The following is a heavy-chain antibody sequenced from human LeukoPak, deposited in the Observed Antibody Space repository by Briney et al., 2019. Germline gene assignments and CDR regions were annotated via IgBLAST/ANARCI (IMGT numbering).Heavy chain of an antibody. V-gene: IGHV3-30*18. Sequence: GGSLRLSCAASGFTFSSYGMHWVRQAPGKGLEWVAVISYDGSNKYYADSVKGRFTISRDNSKNTLYLQMNSLRAEDTAVYYCAKGQWLLFGYFDYWGQGTLVTVSS. D-gene: IGHD6-19*01. CDR2: ISYDGSNK. J-gene: IGHJ4*02. CDR1: GFTFSSYG. CDR3: AKGQWLLFGYFDY.